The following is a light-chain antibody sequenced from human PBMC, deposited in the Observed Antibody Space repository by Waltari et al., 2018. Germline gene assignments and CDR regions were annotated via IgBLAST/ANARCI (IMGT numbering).Light chain of an antibody. CDR1: SSDVGSYDL. CDR2: EVN. CDR3: CSYAGNCTVV. Sequence: QSALTQPASVSGSPGQSITISCTGTSSDVGSYDLVSWYQQPPGKAPNLMIYEVNKRPSGVSHRFSGSRSGNTASLTISGLQAEDEADYHCCSYAGNCTVVFGGGTKLTVL. V-gene: IGLV2-23*02. J-gene: IGLJ2*01.